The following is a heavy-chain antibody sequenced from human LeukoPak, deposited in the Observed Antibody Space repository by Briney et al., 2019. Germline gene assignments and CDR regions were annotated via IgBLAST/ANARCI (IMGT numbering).Heavy chain of an antibody. Sequence: ASVKVSCKASGYTFTSYYMHWVQQAPGQGLEWMGIINPSGGSTSYAQKFQGRVTMTRDMSTSTVYMELSSLRSEDTAVYYCARDRHLLYYGSGSYYFDYWGQGTLVTVSS. CDR1: GYTFTSYY. CDR2: INPSGGST. V-gene: IGHV1-46*01. CDR3: ARDRHLLYYGSGSYYFDY. D-gene: IGHD3-10*01. J-gene: IGHJ4*02.